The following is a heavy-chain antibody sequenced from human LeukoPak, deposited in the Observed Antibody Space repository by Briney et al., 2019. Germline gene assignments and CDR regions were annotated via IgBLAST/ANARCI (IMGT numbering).Heavy chain of an antibody. CDR2: ISYDGSNK. V-gene: IGHV3-30-3*01. Sequence: PGGSLRLSCAASGFTFSSYAMHWVRQAPGKGLEWVAVISYDGSNKYYADSVKGRFTISRDNSKNTLYLQMNSLRAEDTAVYYCARALYSSSWYAQVYYYGMDVWGQGTTVTVSS. CDR3: ARALYSSSWYAQVYYYGMDV. D-gene: IGHD6-13*01. J-gene: IGHJ6*02. CDR1: GFTFSSYA.